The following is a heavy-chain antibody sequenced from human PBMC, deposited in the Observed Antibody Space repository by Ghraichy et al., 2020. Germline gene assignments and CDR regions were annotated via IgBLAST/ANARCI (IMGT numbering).Heavy chain of an antibody. CDR1: GYSFTSYW. Sequence: GESLNISCKGSGYSFTSYWIGWVRQMPGKGLEWMGIIYPGDSDTRYSPSFQGQVSISADKSISTAYLQWSSLKASDTAMYYCARLGYSRYYYDSSGYSRGTVGGGLLGYWGQGTLVTVSS. CDR2: IYPGDSDT. CDR3: ARLGYSRYYYDSSGYSRGTVGGGLLGY. J-gene: IGHJ4*02. V-gene: IGHV5-51*01. D-gene: IGHD3-22*01.